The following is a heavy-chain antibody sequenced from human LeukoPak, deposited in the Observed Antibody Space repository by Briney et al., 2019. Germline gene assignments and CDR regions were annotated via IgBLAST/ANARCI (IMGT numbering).Heavy chain of an antibody. J-gene: IGHJ4*02. CDR3: ARGFSSSWVFDY. CDR1: GFTFSSYG. CDR2: IWYEGSNT. D-gene: IGHD6-13*01. Sequence: GRSLRLSCAASGFTFSSYGMHWVRQAPGKGLEWVAIIWYEGSNTYYADSVKGRFTISRDNSKNTLYLQMNSLRAEDTAVYYCARGFSSSWVFDYWGQGTLVTVSS. V-gene: IGHV3-33*01.